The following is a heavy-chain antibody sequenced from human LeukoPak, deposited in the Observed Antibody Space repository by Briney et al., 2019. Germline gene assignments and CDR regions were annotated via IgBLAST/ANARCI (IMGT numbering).Heavy chain of an antibody. CDR1: GFTFSNYN. J-gene: IGHJ4*02. CDR2: ISSSSNII. CDR3: ARDFAREFTIDY. Sequence: PGGSLRLSCAASGFTFSNYNMNWVRQPPGKGLQWVSYISSSSNIIYYADSVKCRFTISRDNAKNSLFLQMNSLRAEDTAVYYCARDFAREFTIDYWGQGTLVTVSS. V-gene: IGHV3-48*01. D-gene: IGHD3-10*01.